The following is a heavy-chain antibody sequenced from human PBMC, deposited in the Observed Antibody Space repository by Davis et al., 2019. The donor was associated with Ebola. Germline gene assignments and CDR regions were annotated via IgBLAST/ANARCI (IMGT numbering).Heavy chain of an antibody. CDR3: ARGRRLLADAFHI. D-gene: IGHD2-8*02. J-gene: IGHJ3*02. Sequence: GGSLRLSCAASGFIFRSYVMSWVRQAPGKGLEWVSTISSSSNYKYYAESVKGRFTISRDNANNSLTLQMNSLGAEDTAVYYCARGRRLLADAFHIWGQGTMVTASS. CDR2: ISSSSNYK. CDR1: GFIFRSYV. V-gene: IGHV3-21*01.